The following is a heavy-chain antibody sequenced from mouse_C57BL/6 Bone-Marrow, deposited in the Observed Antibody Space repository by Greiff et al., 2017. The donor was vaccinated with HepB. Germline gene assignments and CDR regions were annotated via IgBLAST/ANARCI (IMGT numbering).Heavy chain of an antibody. D-gene: IGHD2-1*01. CDR1: GYAFSSSW. J-gene: IGHJ4*01. CDR2: IYPGDGDT. CDR3: ARKGDYGNYESYAMDY. V-gene: IGHV1-82*01. Sequence: QVQLQQSGPELVKPGASVKISCKASGYAFSSSWMNWVKQRPGKGLEWIGRIYPGDGDTNYNGKFKGKATLTADKSSSTAYMQLSSLTSEDSAVYFCARKGDYGNYESYAMDYWGQGTSVTVSS.